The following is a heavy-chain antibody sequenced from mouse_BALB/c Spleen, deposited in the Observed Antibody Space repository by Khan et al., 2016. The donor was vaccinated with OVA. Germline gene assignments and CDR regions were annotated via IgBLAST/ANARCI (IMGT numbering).Heavy chain of an antibody. CDR3: ARRGYDYGRGALFAY. CDR1: GFSLTNYS. D-gene: IGHD2-4*01. V-gene: IGHV2-2*02. Sequence: QVQLKESGPGLVQPSQSLSITCTVSGFSLTNYSVHWVRQSPGKGLEWLGVIWSAGSTDYNAAFISRLTIRKDHSRSQVFFKMNSLQPNETAIYYCARRGYDYGRGALFAYWGQGTLVTVSA. J-gene: IGHJ3*01. CDR2: IWSAGST.